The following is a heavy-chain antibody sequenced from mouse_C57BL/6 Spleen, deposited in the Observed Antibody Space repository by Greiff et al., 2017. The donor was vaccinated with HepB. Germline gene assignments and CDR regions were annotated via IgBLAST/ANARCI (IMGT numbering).Heavy chain of an antibody. D-gene: IGHD2-2*01. CDR2: IDPSDSYT. J-gene: IGHJ4*01. CDR3: ARWFLYAMDY. Sequence: QVQLQQPGAELVMPGASVKLSCKASGYTFTSYWMHWVKQRPGQGLEWIGEIDPSDSYTNYNQKFKGKSTLTVDKSSSTAYMQLSSLTSEDSAVYYCARWFLYAMDYWGQGTSVTVSS. V-gene: IGHV1-69*01. CDR1: GYTFTSYW.